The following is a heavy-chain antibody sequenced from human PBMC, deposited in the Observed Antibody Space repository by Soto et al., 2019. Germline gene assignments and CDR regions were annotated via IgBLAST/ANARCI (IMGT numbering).Heavy chain of an antibody. CDR3: VRYCSSTLCNGVATRTFDY. V-gene: IGHV3-48*03. CDR2: ISSSGNTV. J-gene: IGHJ4*02. Sequence: PGGSLRLSCVASRFTFSTYEMIWVRQAPGKGLEWISYISSSGNTVYYADSVKGRFTISRDNPRNSLYLQMNSLRDEDTALYYCVRYCSSTLCNGVATRTFDYWGQGTLVTVSS. CDR1: RFTFSTYE. D-gene: IGHD2-2*01.